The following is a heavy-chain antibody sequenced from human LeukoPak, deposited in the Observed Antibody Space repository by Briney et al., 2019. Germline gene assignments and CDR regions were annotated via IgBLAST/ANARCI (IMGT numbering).Heavy chain of an antibody. V-gene: IGHV3-21*01. D-gene: IGHD2-15*01. J-gene: IGHJ5*02. CDR3: ARDDCSGDSCYNWFDP. CDR1: GFTFSSYS. Sequence: GGSLRLSCAASGFTFSSYSMNWVRQAPGKGLEWVSSSSSSSSYIYYADSVKGRFTISRDNAKNSLYLQMNSLRAEDTAVYYCARDDCSGDSCYNWFDPWGQGTLVTVSS. CDR2: SSSSSSYI.